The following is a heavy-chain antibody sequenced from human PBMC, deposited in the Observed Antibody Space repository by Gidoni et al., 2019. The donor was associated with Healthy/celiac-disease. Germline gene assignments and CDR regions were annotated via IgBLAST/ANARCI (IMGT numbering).Heavy chain of an antibody. CDR2: IYYTGST. J-gene: IGHJ4*02. Sequence: QVQLQEPCPGLVKPSETLSLTCTVSVGPVSSGSYSWSWLRQPPGKGLKWIGYIYYTGSTNYNPALKSGVTISVDTSKNQFSLKLSSVTAADTAVYYCARVSPGDSSGHDYWGQGTLVTVSS. V-gene: IGHV4-61*01. CDR1: VGPVSSGSYS. D-gene: IGHD3-22*01. CDR3: ARVSPGDSSGHDY.